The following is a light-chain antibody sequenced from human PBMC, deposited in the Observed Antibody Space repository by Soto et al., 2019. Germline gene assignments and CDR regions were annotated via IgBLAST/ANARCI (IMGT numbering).Light chain of an antibody. CDR1: QGISNY. Sequence: DIQMTQSPSSLSASVGDRVTITCRASQGISNYLAWYQQKAGKVPKLLIYSSSTLQTGVPPGFSGSGSGTDVELTISSLQPEDVVTSYCQKYNSAPTTFGQGTKVEIK. V-gene: IGKV1-27*01. CDR3: QKYNSAPTT. CDR2: SSS. J-gene: IGKJ1*01.